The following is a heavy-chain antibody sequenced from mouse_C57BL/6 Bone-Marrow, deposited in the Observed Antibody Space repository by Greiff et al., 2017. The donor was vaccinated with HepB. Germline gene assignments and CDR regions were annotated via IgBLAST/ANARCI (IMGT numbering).Heavy chain of an antibody. CDR2: INPSTGGT. D-gene: IGHD2-12*01. J-gene: IGHJ3*01. CDR3: ARYERGAWFAY. CDR1: GYSFTGYY. Sequence: VQLQQSGPELVKPGASVKISCKASGYSFTGYYMHWVKQSSEKSLEWIGEINPSTGGTSYNQKFKGKATLTVDKSSSTAYMQLKSLTSEDSAVYYCARYERGAWFAYWGQGTLVTVSA. V-gene: IGHV1-43*01.